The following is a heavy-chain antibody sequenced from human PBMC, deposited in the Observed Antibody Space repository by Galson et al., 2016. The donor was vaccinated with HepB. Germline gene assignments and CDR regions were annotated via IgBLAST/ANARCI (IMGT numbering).Heavy chain of an antibody. CDR2: IDPDDSYT. D-gene: IGHD4-17*01. Sequence: QSGAEVKEPGESLRISCQGSGYRLTDYWITWVRQVPGKGLQWMGRIDPDDSYTIYSQSFHGHVTISVDKSINTAYLQWSTLKASDTALYYCARALEYGSRNYYDYYAMDVWGPGTTVIVSS. V-gene: IGHV5-10-1*01. CDR3: ARALEYGSRNYYDYYAMDV. J-gene: IGHJ6*02. CDR1: GYRLTDYW.